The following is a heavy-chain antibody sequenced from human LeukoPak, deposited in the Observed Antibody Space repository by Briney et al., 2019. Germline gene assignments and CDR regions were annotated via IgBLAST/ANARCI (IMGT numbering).Heavy chain of an antibody. D-gene: IGHD6-19*01. CDR3: AKVPVAGTNYYYYGMDV. V-gene: IGHV3-23*01. Sequence: GGSLRLSCAASGFTFSSYVMSWVRQAPGKGLEWVSAISPNGDATYYADSAKGRFTISRDNSKNTLYLQMNSLRAEDTALYYCAKVPVAGTNYYYYGMDVWGQGTTVTVSS. CDR1: GFTFSSYV. J-gene: IGHJ6*02. CDR2: ISPNGDAT.